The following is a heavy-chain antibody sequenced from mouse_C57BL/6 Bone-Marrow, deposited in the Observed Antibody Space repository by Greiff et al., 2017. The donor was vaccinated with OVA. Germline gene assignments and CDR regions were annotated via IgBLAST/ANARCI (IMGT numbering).Heavy chain of an antibody. D-gene: IGHD2-13*01. Sequence: VPLQQSGPELVKPGASVKISCKASGYSFTGYYMHWVKQSHGNILDWIGNLYPYNGVSSYNQQFKGKATLTVDKSSSTAYMELRSLTSEAAAIYDCARVTCFDYWGQGTTLTVSS. CDR1: GYSFTGYY. J-gene: IGHJ2*01. CDR2: LYPYNGVS. V-gene: IGHV1-31*01. CDR3: ARVTCFDY.